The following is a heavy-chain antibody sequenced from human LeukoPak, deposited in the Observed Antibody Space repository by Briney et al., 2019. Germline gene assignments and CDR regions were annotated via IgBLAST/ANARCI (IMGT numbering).Heavy chain of an antibody. V-gene: IGHV1-8*01. Sequence: ASVKVSCKTSGYTFTTYDINWVRQATGQGLEWMGWMNPNTGDTGYAQKFQGRVTLTRNTSISTAYMELSSRRSEDTAVYYCARDPYYGSGRYRYGMDVWGKGTTVTISS. J-gene: IGHJ6*04. CDR2: MNPNTGDT. CDR1: GYTFTTYD. CDR3: ARDPYYGSGRYRYGMDV. D-gene: IGHD3-10*01.